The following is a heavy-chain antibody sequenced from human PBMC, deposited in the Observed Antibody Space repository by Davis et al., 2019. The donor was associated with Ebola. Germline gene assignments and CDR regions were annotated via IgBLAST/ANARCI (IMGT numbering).Heavy chain of an antibody. CDR3: ARVTGCSSTSCYAFDY. Sequence: GESLKISCAVSGFTFTSYSMNWVRQAPGKGLEWVSYILSGSHTITYADSVKGRFTISRDNARNSLYLPLNSLRAEDTAVYYCARVTGCSSTSCYAFDYWGQGTLVTVSS. CDR1: GFTFTSYS. J-gene: IGHJ4*02. V-gene: IGHV3-48*04. CDR2: ILSGSHTI. D-gene: IGHD2-2*01.